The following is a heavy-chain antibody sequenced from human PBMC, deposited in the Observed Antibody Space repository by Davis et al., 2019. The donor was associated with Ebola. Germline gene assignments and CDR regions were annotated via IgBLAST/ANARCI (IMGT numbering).Heavy chain of an antibody. CDR2: ISHISDGI. V-gene: IGHV3-23*01. CDR1: GFSFSNTA. J-gene: IGHJ4*02. D-gene: IGHD1-26*01. CDR3: ARGVVGATLH. Sequence: PGGSLRLSCAASGFSFSNTAMTWVRQAPGKGLEWVAVISHISDGIYYADSVNGRFTISRDNSKNTLYLQMNSLRAEDTAVYYCARGVVGATLHWGQGTLVTVSS.